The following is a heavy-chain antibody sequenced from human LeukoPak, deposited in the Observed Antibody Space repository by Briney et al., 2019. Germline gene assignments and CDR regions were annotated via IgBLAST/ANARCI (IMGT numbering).Heavy chain of an antibody. J-gene: IGHJ4*02. V-gene: IGHV3-30*02. CDR2: IRYDGSNK. D-gene: IGHD1-26*01. Sequence: GGSLRLSCAASGFTFSSYGMHWVRQAPGKGLEWVAFIRYDGSNKYYADSVKGRFTISRDNSKNTLYLQMNSLRAEDTAVYYCARGAIAGANFDYWGQGALVTVSS. CDR1: GFTFSSYG. CDR3: ARGAIAGANFDY.